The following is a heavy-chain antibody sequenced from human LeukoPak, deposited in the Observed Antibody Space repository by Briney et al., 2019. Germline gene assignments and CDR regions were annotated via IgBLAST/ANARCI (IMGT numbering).Heavy chain of an antibody. V-gene: IGHV5-51*01. CDR1: GYSFTNYW. CDR3: ARHAAGYSHQTEVDY. CDR2: IYPGDSQT. J-gene: IGHJ4*02. D-gene: IGHD5-18*01. Sequence: ESLKISCQASGYSFTNYWIGWVRQTPGKGLEWVGIIYPGDSQTRYSPSFQGQVTISADKSITTAYLQWSSLKASDTAMYYCARHAAGYSHQTEVDYWGQGTLVTVSS.